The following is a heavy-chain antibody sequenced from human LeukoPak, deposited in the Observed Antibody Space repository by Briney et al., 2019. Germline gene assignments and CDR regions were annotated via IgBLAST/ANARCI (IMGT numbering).Heavy chain of an antibody. CDR2: IYYSGST. J-gene: IGHJ5*02. V-gene: IGHV4-59*01. D-gene: IGHD4-17*01. Sequence: SETLSLTCTVSGGSISSYYWSWIRQPPGKGLEWIGYIYYSGSTNYNPSLKSRVTISVDTSKNRFSLKLSSVTAADTAVYYCARDIHDYGDYVWFDPWGQGTLVTVSS. CDR3: ARDIHDYGDYVWFDP. CDR1: GGSISSYY.